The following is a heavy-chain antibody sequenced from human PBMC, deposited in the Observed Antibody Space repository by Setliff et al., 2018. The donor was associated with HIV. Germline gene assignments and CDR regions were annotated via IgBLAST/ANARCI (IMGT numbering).Heavy chain of an antibody. CDR2: ISHSGNT. CDR1: GGSISTATFY. J-gene: IGHJ5*02. Sequence: SETLSLTCTVSGGSISTATFYWSWIRQPPGKGLEWIGCISHSGNTNFNPSLNSRVTISLDTSKNQFSLRLTSLTAADTAIYYCARSTVGAGASFPWGRGIWVTGSS. D-gene: IGHD1-26*01. V-gene: IGHV4-61*01. CDR3: ARSTVGAGASFP.